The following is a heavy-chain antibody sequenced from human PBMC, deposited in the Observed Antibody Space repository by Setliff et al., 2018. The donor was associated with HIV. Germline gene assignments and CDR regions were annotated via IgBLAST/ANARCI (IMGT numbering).Heavy chain of an antibody. D-gene: IGHD3-9*01. CDR3: AKDMSTDWYTVSGFDL. J-gene: IGHJ5*02. V-gene: IGHV3-9*01. Sequence: GGSLRLSCAASGFTFSSYAMSWVRQAPGKGLEWVSAISWSSGSIDSADSVKGRFTISRDNAKNSLYLQMNSLRPEDTALYYCAKDMSTDWYTVSGFDLWGQGTLVTVSS. CDR1: GFTFSSYA. CDR2: ISWSSGSI.